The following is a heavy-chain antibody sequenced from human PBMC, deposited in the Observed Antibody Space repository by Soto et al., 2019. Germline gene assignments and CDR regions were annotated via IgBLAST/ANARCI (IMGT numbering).Heavy chain of an antibody. Sequence: NPSETLSLTCTVSGASVSSGSYYWSWIRQPPGKGLEWIAYIYHSGSTNYNPSLKSRVTISVDTSKSQFSLKLSSVTATDTAVYYCEGGGYYEYFQYWGQGTLVTVSS. V-gene: IGHV4-61*01. D-gene: IGHD2-8*01. CDR1: GASVSSGSYY. CDR2: IYHSGST. J-gene: IGHJ1*01. CDR3: EGGGYYEYFQY.